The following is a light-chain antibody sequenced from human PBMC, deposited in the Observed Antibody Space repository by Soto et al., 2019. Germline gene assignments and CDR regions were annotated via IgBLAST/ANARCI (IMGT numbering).Light chain of an antibody. Sequence: DIQMTQSPSSLSASVGDRVTITCRASQSISSYLNWYQQKPGKAPKLLIYAASSLQNGVPSSFNGSGPGTEYALMYSSLNPEEVAAYYCQDSYSTLPTLGGGTNVET. J-gene: IGKJ4*02. CDR2: AAS. CDR1: QSISSY. CDR3: QDSYSTLPT. V-gene: IGKV1-39*01.